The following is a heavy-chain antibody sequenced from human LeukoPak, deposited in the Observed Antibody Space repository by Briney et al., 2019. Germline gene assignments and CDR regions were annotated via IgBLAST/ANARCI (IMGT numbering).Heavy chain of an antibody. CDR3: ARTRDGYYTYYFDY. D-gene: IGHD5-24*01. J-gene: IGHJ4*02. CDR1: GGPISSYY. CDR2: IYTSGST. V-gene: IGHV4-4*07. Sequence: PSETLSLTCTVSGGPISSYYWSWIRQPAGKGLEWIGRIYTSGSTNYNSSLKSRVTMSVDTSKNQFSLKLRSVTAADTAVYYCARTRDGYYTYYFDYWGQGTLVTVSS.